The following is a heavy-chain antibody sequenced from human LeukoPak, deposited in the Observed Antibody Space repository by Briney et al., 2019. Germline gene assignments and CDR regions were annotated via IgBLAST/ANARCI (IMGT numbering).Heavy chain of an antibody. CDR2: INHSGST. CDR3: ARAILRYYYYYMDV. J-gene: IGHJ6*03. CDR1: GGSISRSRDY. V-gene: IGHV4-39*07. D-gene: IGHD2-15*01. Sequence: SETLSLTCTVSGGSISRSRDYWGWIRQPPGKGLEWIGEINHSGSTNYNPSLKSRVTISVDTSKNQFSLKLSSVTAADTAVYYCARAILRYYYYYMDVWGKGTTVTVSS.